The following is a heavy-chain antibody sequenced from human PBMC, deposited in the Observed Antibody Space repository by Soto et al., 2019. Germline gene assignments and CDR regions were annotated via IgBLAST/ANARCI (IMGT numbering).Heavy chain of an antibody. CDR2: IYYSGST. D-gene: IGHD3-10*01. CDR1: GGSISSGGYY. CDR3: AREEYYYGSGRSSYYYYMDV. J-gene: IGHJ6*03. V-gene: IGHV4-31*03. Sequence: SETPSLTCTVSGGSISSGGYYRSWIRQHPGKGLEWIGYIYYSGSTYYNPSLKSRVTISVDTSKNQFSLKLSSVTAADTAVYYCAREEYYYGSGRSSYYYYMDVWGKGTTVTVSS.